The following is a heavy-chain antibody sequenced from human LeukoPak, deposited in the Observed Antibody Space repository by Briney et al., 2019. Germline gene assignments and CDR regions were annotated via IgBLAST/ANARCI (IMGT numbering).Heavy chain of an antibody. Sequence: SETLSLTCAVYGGSFSGYYWSWIRQPPGKGLEWIGEINHSRSTNYNPSLKSRVTISVDTSKNQFSLKLSSVTAADTAVYYCARIPPRSYCSGGSCYRNAFDIWGQGTMVTVSS. J-gene: IGHJ3*02. V-gene: IGHV4-34*01. CDR3: ARIPPRSYCSGGSCYRNAFDI. D-gene: IGHD2-15*01. CDR2: INHSRST. CDR1: GGSFSGYY.